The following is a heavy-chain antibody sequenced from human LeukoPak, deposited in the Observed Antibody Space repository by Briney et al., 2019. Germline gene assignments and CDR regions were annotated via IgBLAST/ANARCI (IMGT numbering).Heavy chain of an antibody. CDR3: ARAWQWLPLDS. V-gene: IGHV4-4*07. D-gene: IGHD6-19*01. Sequence: SETLSLTCTASGGSISSYYWSWIRQPAGKGLEWIGRIHTSGSTNYNPSLKSRVIMSVDTSKNQFSLKVTSVTAADAAVYYCARAWQWLPLDSWGQGTLVTVSS. J-gene: IGHJ4*02. CDR2: IHTSGST. CDR1: GGSISSYY.